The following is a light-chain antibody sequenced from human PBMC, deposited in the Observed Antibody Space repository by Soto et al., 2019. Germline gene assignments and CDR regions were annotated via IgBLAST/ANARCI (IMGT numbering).Light chain of an antibody. J-gene: IGLJ3*02. V-gene: IGLV2-11*01. CDR1: SSDVGGYNY. CDR2: DVS. Sequence: QSALTQPRSVSGSPGQSVTISCTGTSSDVGGYNYVSWYQQHPGKAPKLMIYDVSKWPSGVPDRFSGSKSGNTASLTISGLQAEVEADYYCCSYAGNSLWVFGGGTQLTVL. CDR3: CSYAGNSLWV.